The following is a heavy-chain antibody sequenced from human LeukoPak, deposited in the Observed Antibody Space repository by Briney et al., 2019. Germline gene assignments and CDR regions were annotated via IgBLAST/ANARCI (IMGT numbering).Heavy chain of an antibody. V-gene: IGHV1-2*02. CDR1: GYTFTYYY. Sequence: ASMQVSCKASGYTFTYYYVHWIRQAPGQGVDWMGCINPKSGKTKYAPIFEGRVSMTRDTSTQTVYMQLNSLKSDDTAVYYCAKAGHLDYFLRWFDPWGQGTLITVSS. CDR2: INPKSGKT. J-gene: IGHJ5*02. CDR3: AKAGHLDYFLRWFDP. D-gene: IGHD3/OR15-3a*01.